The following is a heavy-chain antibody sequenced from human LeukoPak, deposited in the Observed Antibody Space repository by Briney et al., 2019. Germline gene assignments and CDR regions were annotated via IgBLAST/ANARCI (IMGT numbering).Heavy chain of an antibody. CDR1: GDSISSSSYY. CDR3: ARPGSGVRARRDSYYFDY. CDR2: IYYSGST. D-gene: IGHD3-10*02. V-gene: IGHV4-39*01. Sequence: TSETLSLTCTVSGDSISSSSYYWGWIRQPPGKGLEWIGSIYYSGSTYYNPSLKSRVTISVDTSKNQFSLKLSSVTAADTAVYYCARPGSGVRARRDSYYFDYWGQGTLVTVSS. J-gene: IGHJ4*02.